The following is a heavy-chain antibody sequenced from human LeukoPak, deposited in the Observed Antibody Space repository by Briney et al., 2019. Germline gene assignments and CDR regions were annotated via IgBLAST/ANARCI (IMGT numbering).Heavy chain of an antibody. V-gene: IGHV1-18*01. CDR1: GYTFTSYG. CDR2: ISAYNGNT. J-gene: IGHJ4*02. Sequence: ASVKVSCKASGYTFTSYGISWVRQAPGQGLEWMGWISAYNGNTNYAQKLQGRVTMTTDTSTSTAYMELRSLRSDDTAVYYCARDLFDGVRAYSSSWLAPVPFDYWGQGTLVTVSS. D-gene: IGHD6-13*01. CDR3: ARDLFDGVRAYSSSWLAPVPFDY.